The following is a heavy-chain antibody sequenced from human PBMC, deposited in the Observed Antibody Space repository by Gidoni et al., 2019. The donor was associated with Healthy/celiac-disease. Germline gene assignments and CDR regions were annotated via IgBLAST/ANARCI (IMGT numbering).Heavy chain of an antibody. J-gene: IGHJ5*02. CDR1: GGSFSGYY. D-gene: IGHD2-15*01. CDR2: INHSGST. CDR3: ARVGHCSGGSCT. V-gene: IGHV4-34*01. Sequence: QVQLQQWGAGLLKPSETLSLTCAVYGGSFSGYYWSWIRQPPGKGLEWIGEINHSGSTNYNPSLKSRVTISVDTSKNQFSLKLSSVTAADTAVYYCARVGHCSGGSCTWGQGTLVTVSS.